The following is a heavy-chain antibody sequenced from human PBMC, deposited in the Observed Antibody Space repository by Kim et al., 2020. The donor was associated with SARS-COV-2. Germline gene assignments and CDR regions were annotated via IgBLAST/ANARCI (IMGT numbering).Heavy chain of an antibody. Sequence: ISYADSVKGRFTIFRDNVNDMVYLQMNSLRVDDTALYYCVSDIGGDPDQWGQGTLVTVSS. CDR3: VSDIGGDPDQ. D-gene: IGHD2-21*02. CDR2: I. J-gene: IGHJ5*02. V-gene: IGHV3-74*01.